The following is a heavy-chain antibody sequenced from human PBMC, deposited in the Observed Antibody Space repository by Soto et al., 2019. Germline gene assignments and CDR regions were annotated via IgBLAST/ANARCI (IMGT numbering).Heavy chain of an antibody. J-gene: IGHJ3*02. D-gene: IGHD4-17*01. CDR2: ISAYNGNT. CDR1: GYTFTSYG. V-gene: IGHV1-18*01. CDR3: ARPTVTNVLGTEWNAFDI. Sequence: ASVKVSCKASGYTFTSYGISWVRQAPGQGLEWMGWISAYNGNTNYAQKLQGRVTMTTDTSTSTAYMELRGLRSDDTAVYYCARPTVTNVLGTEWNAFDICGQGTMVT.